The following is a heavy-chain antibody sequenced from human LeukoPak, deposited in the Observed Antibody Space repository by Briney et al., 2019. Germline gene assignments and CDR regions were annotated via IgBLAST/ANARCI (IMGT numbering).Heavy chain of an antibody. D-gene: IGHD3-10*01. CDR2: IKQDGSEK. CDR3: ARDNRRYYYGSGSYLY. Sequence: PGGSLRLSCAASGFTFSSYAMSWVRQTPGKGLEWVANIKQDGSEKYYVDSVKGRFTISRDNAKNSLYLQMNSLRAEDTAVYYCARDNRRYYYGSGSYLYWGQGTLVTVSS. J-gene: IGHJ4*02. V-gene: IGHV3-7*01. CDR1: GFTFSSYA.